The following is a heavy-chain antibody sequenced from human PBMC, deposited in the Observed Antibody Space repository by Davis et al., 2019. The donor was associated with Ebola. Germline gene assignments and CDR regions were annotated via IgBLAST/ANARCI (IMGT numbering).Heavy chain of an antibody. J-gene: IGHJ4*02. CDR3: AKSPLSSGWLYFDY. CDR2: ISGSGGST. V-gene: IGHV3-23*01. D-gene: IGHD6-19*01. Sequence: GGSLRLSCAASGFTVSSNYMSWVRQAPGKGLEWVSAISGSGGSTYYADSVKGRFTISRDNSKNTLYLQMNSLRAEDTAVYYCAKSPLSSGWLYFDYWGQGTLVTVSS. CDR1: GFTVSSNY.